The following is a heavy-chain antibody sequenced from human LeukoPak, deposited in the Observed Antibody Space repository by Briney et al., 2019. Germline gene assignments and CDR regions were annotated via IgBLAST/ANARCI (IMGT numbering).Heavy chain of an antibody. J-gene: IGHJ4*02. D-gene: IGHD6-13*01. CDR2: ISSSSSTI. V-gene: IGHV3-48*04. Sequence: GGSLRLSCAASGFTFSSYSMNWVRQAPGKGLEWVSYISSSSSTIYYADSVKGRFTISRDNAKNSLYLQMNSLRAEDTAVYYCAREGRYSSSPFDYWGQGTLVTVSS. CDR3: AREGRYSSSPFDY. CDR1: GFTFSSYS.